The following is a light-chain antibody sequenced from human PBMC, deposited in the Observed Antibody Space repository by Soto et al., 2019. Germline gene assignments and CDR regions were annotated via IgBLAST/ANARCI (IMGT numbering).Light chain of an antibody. V-gene: IGLV2-14*01. J-gene: IGLJ1*01. CDR3: SSNTSGSTRV. CDR1: FSDVGGYDY. Sequence: QSALTQPASVSGSPGQSIAISCTGTFSDVGGYDYVSWYQQHPDKAPKLMIYEVTKRPSGVSNRFSGSKSGNTASLTISGLQPEDEDDYYCSSNTSGSTRVFGSGTKLTVL. CDR2: EVT.